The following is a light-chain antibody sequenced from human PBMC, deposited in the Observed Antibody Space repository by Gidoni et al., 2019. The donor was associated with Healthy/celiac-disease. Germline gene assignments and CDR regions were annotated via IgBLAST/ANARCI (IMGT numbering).Light chain of an antibody. CDR3: QHYNSYSYT. V-gene: IGKV1-5*01. Sequence: GDRVTITCRASQSISSWLAWYQQKPGQAPKLLIYDASSLESGVPSRFSGSGSGTEFTLTISSLQPDDFATYYCQHYNSYSYTFGQGTKLEIK. CDR2: DAS. J-gene: IGKJ2*01. CDR1: QSISSW.